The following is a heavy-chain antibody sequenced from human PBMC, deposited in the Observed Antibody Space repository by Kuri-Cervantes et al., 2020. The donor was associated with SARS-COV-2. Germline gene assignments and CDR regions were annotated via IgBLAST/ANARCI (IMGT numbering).Heavy chain of an antibody. Sequence: ASVKVSCKVSGYTLTELSMHWVRQATGQGLEWMGWMNPNSGNTGYAQKFQGRVTMTRDTSISTAYMELSSLRSEDTAVYYCVLRYAFDIWGQGTMVTVSS. D-gene: IGHD3-3*01. J-gene: IGHJ3*02. CDR3: VLRYAFDI. CDR1: GYTLTELS. CDR2: MNPNSGNT. V-gene: IGHV1-8*01.